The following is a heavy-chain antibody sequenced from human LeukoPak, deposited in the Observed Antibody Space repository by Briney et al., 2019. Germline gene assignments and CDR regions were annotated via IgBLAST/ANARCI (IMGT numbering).Heavy chain of an antibody. Sequence: GGSLRLSCAASGFTFRSYWMSWVRQAPGKGLEWVANIKQDGSEKYYVDSVKGRFTISRDNAKNSLYLQMNSLRAEDTAVYYCARDPYDFWSGYHPGYFEYWGQGTLVTASS. J-gene: IGHJ4*02. V-gene: IGHV3-7*01. CDR1: GFTFRSYW. CDR3: ARDPYDFWSGYHPGYFEY. D-gene: IGHD3-3*01. CDR2: IKQDGSEK.